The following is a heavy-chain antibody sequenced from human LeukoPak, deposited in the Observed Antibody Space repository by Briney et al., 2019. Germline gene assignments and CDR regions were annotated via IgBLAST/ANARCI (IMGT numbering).Heavy chain of an antibody. CDR1: GYTFTDYN. CDR2: MGPYSGDT. Sequence: ASVKVSCKASGYTFTDYNIHWVRQAPGQGLEWMGWMGPYSGDTNYAPKFQGRGTMTRETSISIDYMEVSSLGFDDAAVYFCARGVSSGFDYWGQGALITVSS. J-gene: IGHJ4*02. CDR3: ARGVSSGFDY. V-gene: IGHV1-2*02.